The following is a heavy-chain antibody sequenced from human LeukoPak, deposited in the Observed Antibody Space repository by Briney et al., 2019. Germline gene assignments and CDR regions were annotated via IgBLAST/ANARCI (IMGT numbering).Heavy chain of an antibody. V-gene: IGHV4-39*07. J-gene: IGHJ4*02. Sequence: PSETLSPTCTVSGGSISTSTYYWGWIRQPPGKGLEWIGSIYYSGSPYYNPSLKSRVTISVDTSNNQFSLKLSSVTAADTAVYYCARKPIVGSSWYYFGYWGQGTLVTVSS. CDR1: GGSISTSTYY. CDR2: IYYSGSP. D-gene: IGHD6-13*01. CDR3: ARKPIVGSSWYYFGY.